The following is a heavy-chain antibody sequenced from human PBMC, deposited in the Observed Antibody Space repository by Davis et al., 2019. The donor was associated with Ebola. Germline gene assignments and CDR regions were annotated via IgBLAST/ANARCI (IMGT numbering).Heavy chain of an antibody. Sequence: GESLKISCSVSGFMFSSYTMHWVRQAPGKGLQYVSGITNNGGSTYYADSVKGRFIISRDNSKNTLYLQMNSLRAEDTAVYYCARLGGIAAADNYYYYGMDVWGQGTTVTVSS. CDR1: GFMFSSYT. J-gene: IGHJ6*02. V-gene: IGHV3-64*04. CDR3: ARLGGIAAADNYYYYGMDV. CDR2: ITNNGGST. D-gene: IGHD6-13*01.